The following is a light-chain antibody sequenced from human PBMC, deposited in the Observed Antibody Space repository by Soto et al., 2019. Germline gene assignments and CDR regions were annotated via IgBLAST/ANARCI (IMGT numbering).Light chain of an antibody. V-gene: IGKV1-5*02. CDR1: QTIISG. J-gene: IGKJ2*01. Sequence: DIQMTRSPPTRSEPEGARVPSIARAVQTIISGLPGYRQKPGKAPNPLMYDASGLASGVPSRFSGSGSGTEFNLTISSLQPDDFATYYCQQYDSSSKYTFGQGTKLEIK. CDR3: QQYDSSSKYT. CDR2: DAS.